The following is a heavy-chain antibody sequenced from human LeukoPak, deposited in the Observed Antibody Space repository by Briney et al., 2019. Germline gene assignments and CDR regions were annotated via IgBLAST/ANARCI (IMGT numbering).Heavy chain of an antibody. J-gene: IGHJ3*02. V-gene: IGHV3-30*02. CDR2: IPYDGSNK. Sequence: PGGSLRLSCAASGFAFSRHGIHWVRQAPGKGLEWVAFIPYDGSNKFYRDSVKGRFTISRDNSKNTLYLQMNSLRAEDTAVYYCAKNHERGRYDSFDMWAQGSWVTVSS. D-gene: IGHD3-16*02. CDR3: AKNHERGRYDSFDM. CDR1: GFAFSRHG.